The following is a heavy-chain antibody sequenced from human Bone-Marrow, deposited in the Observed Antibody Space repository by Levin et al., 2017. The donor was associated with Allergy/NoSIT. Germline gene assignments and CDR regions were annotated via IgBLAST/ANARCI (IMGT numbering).Heavy chain of an antibody. J-gene: IGHJ4*02. D-gene: IGHD5-18*01. Sequence: ASETLSLTCDVSGGSIGISGFSWSWIRQPPGEGLEWIGYVFHTGTTFYNPSLKSRALISADTSKNQISLLLTSVTAAEAAGYYCARPRADTAMNFDSWGQGALVTVSS. CDR2: VFHTGTT. CDR3: ARPRADTAMNFDS. CDR1: GGSIGISGFS. V-gene: IGHV4-30-2*01.